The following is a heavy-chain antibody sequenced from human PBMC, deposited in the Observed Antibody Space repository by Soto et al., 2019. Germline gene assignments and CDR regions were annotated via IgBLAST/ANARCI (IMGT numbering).Heavy chain of an antibody. J-gene: IGHJ4*02. CDR1: GDSMRGYHFY. CDR2: AYSSGGNT. Sequence: PSETLSLTCSVSGDSMRGYHFYWGWIRQAPGKGLEWIGSAYSSGGNTYYSPSLKSRVSISVDTSRNEFSLRLTSLTAADTAVYFCAYGSSSAWIDYWGQGTLVTVYS. V-gene: IGHV4-39*01. CDR3: AYGSSSAWIDY. D-gene: IGHD6-25*01.